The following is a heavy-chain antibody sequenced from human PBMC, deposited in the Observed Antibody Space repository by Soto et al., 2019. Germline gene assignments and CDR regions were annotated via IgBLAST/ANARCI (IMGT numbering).Heavy chain of an antibody. CDR2: ISAYNGNT. Sequence: QVQLVQSGAEVKKPGASVKVSCKASGYTFTSYGISWVRQAPGQGLEWMGWISAYNGNTNYAQKLQGRVTMTTDTSXXTAHMELRSRISDDTAVYYCARSYYYDSSGYYFHYWGQGTLVTVSS. J-gene: IGHJ4*02. CDR1: GYTFTSYG. CDR3: ARSYYYDSSGYYFHY. D-gene: IGHD3-22*01. V-gene: IGHV1-18*01.